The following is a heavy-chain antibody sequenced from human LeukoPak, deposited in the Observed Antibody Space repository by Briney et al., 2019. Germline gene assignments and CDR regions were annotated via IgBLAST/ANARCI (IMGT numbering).Heavy chain of an antibody. CDR2: IIPIFGTA. V-gene: IGHV1-69*13. CDR1: GGTFSSYA. Sequence: GASVKVSCKASGGTFSSYAISWVRQAPGQGLEWMGGIIPIFGTANYAQKFQGRVTITADESTSTAYMELSSLRSEDTAVYYCARDPDKYCSSTSCSYYYYGMDVWGQGTTVTVSS. CDR3: ARDPDKYCSSTSCSYYYYGMDV. D-gene: IGHD2-2*01. J-gene: IGHJ6*02.